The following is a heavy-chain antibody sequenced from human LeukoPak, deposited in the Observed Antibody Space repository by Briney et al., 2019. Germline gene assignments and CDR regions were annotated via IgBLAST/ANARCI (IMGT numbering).Heavy chain of an antibody. J-gene: IGHJ6*04. CDR1: GYSISSGYY. Sequence: PSETLSLTCTVSGYSISSGYYWGWIRQPPGKGLEWIGSIHHSGSTYYNPSLKSRVTISVDTSKNQFSLKLSSVTAADTAVYYCAREVTYYDFWSGYYSSRKADVWGKGTTVTVSS. CDR3: AREVTYYDFWSGYYSSRKADV. CDR2: IHHSGST. V-gene: IGHV4-38-2*02. D-gene: IGHD3-3*01.